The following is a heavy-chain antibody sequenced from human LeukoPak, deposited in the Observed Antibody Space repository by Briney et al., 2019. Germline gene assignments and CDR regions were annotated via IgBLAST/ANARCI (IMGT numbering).Heavy chain of an antibody. V-gene: IGHV4-59*01. Sequence: SETLSLTCAVYGGSFSGYSWSWIRQPPGKGLEWIGYIYYSGSTNYNPSLKSRVTISVDTSKNQFSLKLSSVTAADTALYYCARGLGYGDYGRFDPWGQGTLVTVSS. J-gene: IGHJ5*02. CDR3: ARGLGYGDYGRFDP. CDR2: IYYSGST. D-gene: IGHD4-17*01. CDR1: GGSFSGYS.